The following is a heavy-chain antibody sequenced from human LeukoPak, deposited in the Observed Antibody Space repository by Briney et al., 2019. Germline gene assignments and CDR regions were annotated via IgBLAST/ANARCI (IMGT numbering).Heavy chain of an antibody. J-gene: IGHJ6*03. CDR2: IYTSGST. CDR3: ARGQPPYYDFWSGYYQNYYYYYMDV. D-gene: IGHD3-3*01. Sequence: PSETLSLTCTVSGGSISSYYWSWIRQPAGKGLEWIGRIYTSGSTNYNPSLKSRVTMSVDTSKNQFSLKLSSVTAADTAVYYCARGQPPYYDFWSGYYQNYYYYYMDVWGKGTTVTVSS. V-gene: IGHV4-4*07. CDR1: GGSISSYY.